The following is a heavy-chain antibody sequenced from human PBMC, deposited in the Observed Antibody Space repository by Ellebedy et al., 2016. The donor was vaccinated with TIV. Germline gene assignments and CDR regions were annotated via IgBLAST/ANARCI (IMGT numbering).Heavy chain of an antibody. V-gene: IGHV3-7*03. CDR2: IQQGGSDK. Sequence: GESLKISCAASGFTFSGYWLTWVRQAPGKGLERVANIQQGGSDKYYVDSVKGRFTISRDNAKNSLYLQMNSLRAEDTAVYYCARDHPALIAVADYWGQGTLVTVSS. CDR1: GFTFSGYW. J-gene: IGHJ4*02. D-gene: IGHD6-19*01. CDR3: ARDHPALIAVADY.